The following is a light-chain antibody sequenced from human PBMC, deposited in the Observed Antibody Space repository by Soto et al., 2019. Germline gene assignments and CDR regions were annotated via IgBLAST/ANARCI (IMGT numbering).Light chain of an antibody. V-gene: IGKV3-11*01. CDR3: QQRSNWPPYT. J-gene: IGKJ2*01. Sequence: EIVLTQSPATLSLSPGERATLSCRASQSVSSYLAWYQQKPGQAPRLLIYDASNSATGIPARFSGSGYGTDFTLNISSLEPEDFAVYYCQQRSNWPPYTFGQGTKLEIK. CDR2: DAS. CDR1: QSVSSY.